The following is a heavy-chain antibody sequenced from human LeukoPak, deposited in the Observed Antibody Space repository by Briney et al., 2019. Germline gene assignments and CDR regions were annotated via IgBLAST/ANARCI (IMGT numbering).Heavy chain of an antibody. Sequence: SETLSLTCTVSGGSISSSSYYWGWIRQPPGKGLEWIGSIYYSGSTYYNPSLKSRVTISVDTSKNQFSLKLSSVTAADTVVYYCAKSIAVAGPFDYWGQGTLVTVSS. D-gene: IGHD6-19*01. CDR1: GGSISSSSYY. V-gene: IGHV4-39*07. J-gene: IGHJ4*02. CDR2: IYYSGST. CDR3: AKSIAVAGPFDY.